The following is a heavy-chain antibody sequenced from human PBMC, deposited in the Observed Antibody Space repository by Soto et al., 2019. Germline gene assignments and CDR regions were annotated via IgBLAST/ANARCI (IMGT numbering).Heavy chain of an antibody. CDR2: INPSSGGT. V-gene: IGHV1-2*02. CDR3: AKGGSIWTEWFDP. Sequence: GASVKVSCKASGYPLTAKYLHWVRQAPGQGLEWMGWINPSSGGTKEAQKFRGRVTMTRDTSISAAYMELSRLTSDDTAVYYCAKGGSIWTEWFDPWGQGTLVTVSS. D-gene: IGHD6-13*01. CDR1: GYPLTAKY. J-gene: IGHJ5*02.